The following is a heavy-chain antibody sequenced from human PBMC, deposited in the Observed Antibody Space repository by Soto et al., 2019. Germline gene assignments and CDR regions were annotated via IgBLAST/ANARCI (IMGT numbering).Heavy chain of an antibody. J-gene: IGHJ3*02. D-gene: IGHD2-21*02. CDR3: ARVDRGTATTVVDAFDI. Sequence: QVQLQQWGAGLLKPSETLSLTCAVYGGFVSSGSYYWSWIRQPPGKGLEWIGELSHSGGTHFNPPLKRLVTISVDTSKNHFSLQMASVTASDTALYYCARVDRGTATTVVDAFDILGPGTTVTVSS. CDR2: LSHSGGT. V-gene: IGHV4-34*01. CDR1: GGFVSSGSYY.